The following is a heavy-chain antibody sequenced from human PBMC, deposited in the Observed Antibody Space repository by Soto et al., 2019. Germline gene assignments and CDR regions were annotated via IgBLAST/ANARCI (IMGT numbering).Heavy chain of an antibody. Sequence: QVQLQESGPGLVKPSETLSLTCTVSGGSISSYYWRWIRQPPGKGLEWIGYIYYSGSTNYNPSLKREVTISVDTSKKQFARMQSAVTAQDTTVHYCAQDRNYDIRGVNGPLLDYWGQETPVTVSS. J-gene: IGHJ4*02. D-gene: IGHD3-9*01. V-gene: IGHV4-59*01. CDR1: GGSISSYY. CDR2: IYYSGST. CDR3: AQDRNYDIRGVNGPLLDY.